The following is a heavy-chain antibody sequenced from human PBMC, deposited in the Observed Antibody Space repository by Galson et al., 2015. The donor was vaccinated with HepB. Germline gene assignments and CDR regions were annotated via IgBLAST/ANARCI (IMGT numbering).Heavy chain of an antibody. CDR2: INHSGST. V-gene: IGHV4-34*01. CDR1: GGSFSGYY. D-gene: IGHD3-10*01. Sequence: SETLSLTCAVYGGSFSGYYWSWIRQPPGKGLEWIGEINHSGSTNYNPSLKSRVTISVDTSKNQFSLKLSSVTAADTAVYYCARGNGDRWGQGTLVTVAS. CDR3: ARGNGDR. J-gene: IGHJ4*02.